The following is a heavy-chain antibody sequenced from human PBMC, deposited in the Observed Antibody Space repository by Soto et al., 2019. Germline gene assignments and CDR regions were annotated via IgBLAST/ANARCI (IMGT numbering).Heavy chain of an antibody. D-gene: IGHD6-19*01. J-gene: IGHJ6*02. CDR1: GFTFSSYA. CDR3: AKEWAGYSSGWHGLDV. CDR2: ISWNGDII. Sequence: GGSLRLSCAASGFTFSSYAMSWVRQAPGKGLEWVSGISWNGDIIAYADSVKGRFTISRDNAKNSLYLQMNSLRAEDTAFYYCAKEWAGYSSGWHGLDVWGLGTTVTVSS. V-gene: IGHV3-9*01.